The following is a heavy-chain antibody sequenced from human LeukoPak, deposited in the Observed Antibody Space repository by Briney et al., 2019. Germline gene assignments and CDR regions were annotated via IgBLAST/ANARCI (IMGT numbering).Heavy chain of an antibody. CDR2: ISWNSGSI. D-gene: IGHD3-3*01. CDR3: AKDLYRGFWSGYWDAFDI. Sequence: GGSLRVSCTASGFTFSNYCMHWVRQAPGKGLEWVSGISWNSGSIGYADSVKGRFTISRDNAKNSLYLQMNSLRAEDTALYYCAKDLYRGFWSGYWDAFDIWGQGTMVTVSS. CDR1: GFTFSNYC. J-gene: IGHJ3*02. V-gene: IGHV3-9*01.